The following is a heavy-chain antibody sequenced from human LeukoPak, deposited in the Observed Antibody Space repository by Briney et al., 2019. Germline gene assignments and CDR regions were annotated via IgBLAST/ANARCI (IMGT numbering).Heavy chain of an antibody. J-gene: IGHJ3*02. D-gene: IGHD3-22*01. Sequence: GGSLRLSCAASGFTFSSYGMNWVRQAPGRGLEWVAFTRYDEDNKYYADSVKGRFTISRDNAKNSLYLQMNSLRAEDTAVYYCARGAYYDSSGYYFVPKNAFDIWGKGTTVTVSS. CDR1: GFTFSSYG. CDR3: ARGAYYDSSGYYFVPKNAFDI. CDR2: TRYDEDNK. V-gene: IGHV3-30*02.